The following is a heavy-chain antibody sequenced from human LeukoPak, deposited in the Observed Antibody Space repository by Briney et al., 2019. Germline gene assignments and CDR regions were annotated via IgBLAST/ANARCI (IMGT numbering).Heavy chain of an antibody. V-gene: IGHV3-21*01. CDR1: GFTFSSYN. CDR2: ISSSSSYI. D-gene: IGHD3-22*01. J-gene: IGHJ4*02. CDR3: ARDNPTSNYYDSSGKYRGDY. Sequence: GGSLRLSCAASGFTFSSYNMNWVRQAPGKGLEWVSAISSSSSYIYYADSVKGRFTISRDNAKNSLYLQMNSLRAEDTAVYYCARDNPTSNYYDSSGKYRGDYWGQGTLVTVSS.